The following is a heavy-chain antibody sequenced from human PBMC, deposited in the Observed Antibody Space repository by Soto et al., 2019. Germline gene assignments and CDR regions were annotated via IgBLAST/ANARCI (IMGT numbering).Heavy chain of an antibody. V-gene: IGHV4-61*01. CDR3: ARAEVVAAKAPGTGMDV. J-gene: IGHJ6*02. Sequence: PSETLSLTCLVSGGSVSSNSYYWSWIRQPPGKGLEWIGYTDYSGSTRYNPSLTSRVTISVDTSKNQFSLKVSSVTAADTAVYYCARAEVVAAKAPGTGMDVWGQGTTVTVSS. D-gene: IGHD2-15*01. CDR2: TDYSGST. CDR1: GGSVSSNSYY.